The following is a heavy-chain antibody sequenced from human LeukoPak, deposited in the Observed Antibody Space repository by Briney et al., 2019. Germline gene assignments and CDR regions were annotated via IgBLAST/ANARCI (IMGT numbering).Heavy chain of an antibody. CDR2: IIPILGIA. D-gene: IGHD1-7*01. CDR1: GGTFSSYA. V-gene: IGHV1-69*04. CDR3: ARAGTPHLPLDY. Sequence: SVKASCKASGGTFSSYAISWVRQAPGQGLEWMGRIIPILGIANYAQKFQGRVTITADKSTSTAYMELSSLRSEDTAVYYCARAGTPHLPLDYWGQGTLVTVSS. J-gene: IGHJ4*02.